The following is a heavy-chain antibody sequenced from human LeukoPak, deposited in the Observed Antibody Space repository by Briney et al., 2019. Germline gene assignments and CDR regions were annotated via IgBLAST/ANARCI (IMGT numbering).Heavy chain of an antibody. J-gene: IGHJ3*02. CDR3: ARVKYYDSWSGNDAFDI. D-gene: IGHD3-3*01. V-gene: IGHV3-7*01. Sequence: GGSLRLSCAASGFTFSNYWMSWVRQAPGKGLEWVANIKQDGSEKYYVDSVKGRFTISRGNAKNSLYLQMNSLRAEDTAVYYCARVKYYDSWSGNDAFDIWGQGTMVTVS. CDR2: IKQDGSEK. CDR1: GFTFSNYW.